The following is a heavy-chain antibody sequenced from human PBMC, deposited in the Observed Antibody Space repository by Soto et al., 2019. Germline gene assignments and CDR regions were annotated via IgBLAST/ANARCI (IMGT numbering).Heavy chain of an antibody. Sequence: PSETLSLTCAVSGGSISSGGYSWSWSRQPPGQGLEWIGYLYYGGTTYSNPSIKSRVSISGDWSKNQFSLKLNSVTAADTAVYYCARESEDLTSNFDYWGQGTLVTVSS. V-gene: IGHV4-30-2*01. CDR2: LYYGGTT. D-gene: IGHD7-27*01. CDR3: ARESEDLTSNFDY. CDR1: GGSISSGGYS. J-gene: IGHJ4*02.